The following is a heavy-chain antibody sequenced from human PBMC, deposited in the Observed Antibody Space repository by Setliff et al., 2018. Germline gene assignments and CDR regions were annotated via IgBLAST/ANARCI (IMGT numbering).Heavy chain of an antibody. V-gene: IGHV4-61*02. Sequence: SETLSLTCTVSGASISSGSNYWSWIRQPAGKGLEWIGRIYTSGTTNYSPSFKSRVTISADTSKNQISLNLNSVTAADTAVYYFRLANCSTNCEEALDYWSQGTLVTVSS. CDR1: GASISSGSNY. J-gene: IGHJ4*02. D-gene: IGHD2-2*01. CDR2: IYTSGTT. CDR3: RLANCSTNCEEALDY.